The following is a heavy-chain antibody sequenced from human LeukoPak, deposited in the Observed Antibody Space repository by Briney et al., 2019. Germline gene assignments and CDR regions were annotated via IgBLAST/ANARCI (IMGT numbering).Heavy chain of an antibody. D-gene: IGHD1-26*01. Sequence: GTSLRLSCAASGLTFINYGWNWVRQAPGKGLVWLAVISHDGENKHYADSVKGRFTTSRDDSKKTVYLEMNSLRVEDTALYYCARDGSGRDIDYWGQGTLVTVSS. CDR2: ISHDGENK. V-gene: IGHV3-33*01. J-gene: IGHJ4*02. CDR1: GLTFINYG. CDR3: ARDGSGRDIDY.